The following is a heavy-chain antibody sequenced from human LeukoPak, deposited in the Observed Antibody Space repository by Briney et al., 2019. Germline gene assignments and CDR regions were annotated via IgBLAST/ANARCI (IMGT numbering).Heavy chain of an antibody. CDR2: IKEDGGEG. CDR1: GFTFSSYW. V-gene: IGHV3-7*01. CDR3: ARGHGQFDY. Sequence: SGGSLRLSCAASGFTFSSYWMTWVRQAPGKGLEWVANIKEDGGEGYYVDSVKGRFTISRDNAKNSLYLQMNSLRAEDTAVYYCARGHGQFDYWGQGTLVTVSS. J-gene: IGHJ4*02.